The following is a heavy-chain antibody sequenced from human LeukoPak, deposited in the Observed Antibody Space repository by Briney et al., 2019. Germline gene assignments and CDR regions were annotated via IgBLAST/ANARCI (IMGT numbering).Heavy chain of an antibody. CDR2: ISSSSSTI. J-gene: IGHJ4*02. CDR3: AAMALAEYYFDY. CDR1: GFTFSSYS. D-gene: IGHD6-19*01. V-gene: IGHV3-48*01. Sequence: GGSLRLSCAASGFTFSSYSMNWVRQAPGKGLEWVSYISSSSSTIYYADSVKGRFTISRDNSENTVYLQMNSLRAEDTAVYYCAAMALAEYYFDYWGQGTLVTVSS.